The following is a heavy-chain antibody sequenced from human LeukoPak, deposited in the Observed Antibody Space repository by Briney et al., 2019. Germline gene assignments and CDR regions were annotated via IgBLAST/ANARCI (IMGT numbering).Heavy chain of an antibody. J-gene: IGHJ6*03. V-gene: IGHV4-59*01. CDR1: GGSISSYY. Sequence: SETLSLTCTVSGGSISSYYWSWIRQPPGKGLEWIGYIYYSGSTNYNPSLKSRVTISVDTSKNQFSLKLSSVTAADTAVYYCARVTTMVRGVLYYYYMDVWGKGTTATVSS. CDR2: IYYSGST. D-gene: IGHD3-10*01. CDR3: ARVTTMVRGVLYYYYMDV.